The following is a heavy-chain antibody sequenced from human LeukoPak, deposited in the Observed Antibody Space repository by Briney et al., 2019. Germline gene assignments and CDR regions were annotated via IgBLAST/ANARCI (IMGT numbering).Heavy chain of an antibody. CDR3: TTRGGSFSIFDY. CDR2: IKSKTDGGTT. D-gene: IGHD1-26*01. J-gene: IGHJ4*02. V-gene: IGHV3-15*01. Sequence: YPGRSLRLSCAASGFTFSSYAMHWVRQAPGKGLEWVGRIKSKTDGGTTDYAAPVKGRFTISRDDSKNTLYLQMNSLKTEDTAVYYCTTRGGSFSIFDYWGQGTLVTVSS. CDR1: GFTFSSYA.